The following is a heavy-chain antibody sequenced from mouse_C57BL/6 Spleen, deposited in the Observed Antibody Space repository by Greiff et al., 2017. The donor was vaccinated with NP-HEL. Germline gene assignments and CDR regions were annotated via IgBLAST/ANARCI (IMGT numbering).Heavy chain of an antibody. J-gene: IGHJ2*01. CDR1: GFTFSDYG. Sequence: DVMLVESGGGLVKPGGSLKLSCAASGFTFSDYGMHWVRQAPEKGLEWVAYISSGSSTIYYADTVKGRFTISRDNAKNTLFLQMTSLRSEDTAMYYCARPDYSNYVDYWGQGTTLTVSS. CDR2: ISSGSSTI. D-gene: IGHD2-5*01. CDR3: ARPDYSNYVDY. V-gene: IGHV5-17*01.